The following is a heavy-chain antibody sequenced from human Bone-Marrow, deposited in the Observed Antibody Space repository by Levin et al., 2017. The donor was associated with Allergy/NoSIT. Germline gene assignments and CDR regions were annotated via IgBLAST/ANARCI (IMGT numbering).Heavy chain of an antibody. CDR1: GFTFSSYS. V-gene: IGHV3-21*01. Sequence: GGSLRLSCAASGFTFSSYSMNWVRQAPGKGLEWVSSISSSSSYIYYADSVKGRFTISRDNAKNSLYLQMNSLRAEDTAVYYCARSWGDSSSSGGNWFDPWGQGTLVTVSS. CDR2: ISSSSSYI. D-gene: IGHD6-6*01. CDR3: ARSWGDSSSSGGNWFDP. J-gene: IGHJ5*02.